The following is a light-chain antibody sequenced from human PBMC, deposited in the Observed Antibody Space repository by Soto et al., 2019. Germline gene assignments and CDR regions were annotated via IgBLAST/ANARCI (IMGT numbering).Light chain of an antibody. V-gene: IGLV2-8*01. Sequence: QSVLTQPHSASGSPGQSVAISCTGTSSDVGGYNYVSWYQQHRGKAPKLMIYEVNKRPSGVPDRFSGSKSGNTASLTVSGLQAEDEADYYCSSYAGSSNVFGTGTKLTVL. CDR3: SSYAGSSNV. CDR2: EVN. CDR1: SSDVGGYNY. J-gene: IGLJ1*01.